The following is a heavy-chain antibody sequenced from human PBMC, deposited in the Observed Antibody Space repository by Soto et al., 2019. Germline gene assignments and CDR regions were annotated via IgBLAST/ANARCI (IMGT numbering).Heavy chain of an antibody. J-gene: IGHJ6*02. CDR1: GGSTNTGDYY. CDR3: ARGVDFEGFSPYGMDV. Sequence: PSETLSLTCTVSGGSTNTGDYYWTWIRQPRGKGLGWIGYIYYSGTTYYNPSLKSRVSLSLDTSKNHFSLRLTSVTAADTAVYYCARGVDFEGFSPYGMDVWGQGTTVTVSS. V-gene: IGHV4-30-4*01. D-gene: IGHD3-3*01. CDR2: IYYSGTT.